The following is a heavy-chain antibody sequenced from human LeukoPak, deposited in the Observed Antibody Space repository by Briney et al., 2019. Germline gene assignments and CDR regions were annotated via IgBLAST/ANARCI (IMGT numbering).Heavy chain of an antibody. CDR3: AHSAMAPAGTGVDY. J-gene: IGHJ4*02. CDR2: IYWNDDK. V-gene: IGHV2-5*01. Sequence: SGPALVNPTQTLTLTCTFSGFSLSTSGVGVGWIRQPPGKALEWLALIYWNDDKRYSPSLKSRLTITKDTSKNQVVLTMTDMDPVDTATYYCAHSAMAPAGTGVDYWGQGTLVTVSA. CDR1: GFSLSTSGVG. D-gene: IGHD6-13*01.